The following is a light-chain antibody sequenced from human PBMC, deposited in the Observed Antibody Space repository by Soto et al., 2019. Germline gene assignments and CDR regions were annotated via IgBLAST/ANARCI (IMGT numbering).Light chain of an antibody. CDR1: QRISSW. J-gene: IGKJ1*01. CDR3: QLYNSYSWT. Sequence: DIQMTQSPSTLSASVGDRVTITCRASQRISSWLAWYQQKPGKAPKLLIYDASSLESGVPSRFSGSGSGTEFTLTISSLQPDDFATYYCQLYNSYSWTFGQGTKVEIK. V-gene: IGKV1-5*01. CDR2: DAS.